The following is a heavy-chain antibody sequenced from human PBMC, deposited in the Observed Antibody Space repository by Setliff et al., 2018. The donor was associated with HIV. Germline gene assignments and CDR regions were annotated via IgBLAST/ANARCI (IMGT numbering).Heavy chain of an antibody. CDR2: IYYTGFA. J-gene: IGHJ4*02. CDR1: GGSISSGSYF. CDR3: TREGRGDPAMATTRIDY. V-gene: IGHV4-39*02. D-gene: IGHD1-1*01. Sequence: SETLSLTCTVSGGSISSGSYFWGWIRQTPGKGLEWIGNIYYTGFAYYNPSLKSRVTISLDTSKTHFFLNLTSVTDADTAVYFCTREGRGDPAMATTRIDYWGQGKRVTVSS.